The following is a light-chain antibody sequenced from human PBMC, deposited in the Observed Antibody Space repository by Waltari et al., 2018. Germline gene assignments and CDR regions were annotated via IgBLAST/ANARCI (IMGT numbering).Light chain of an antibody. CDR1: QSVLYSSNNKNY. CDR3: QQYYSTPPRT. CDR2: WAS. J-gene: IGKJ1*01. Sequence: DIVMTQSPDSLAVSLGVRATINCKSSQSVLYSSNNKNYLAWYQQKPGQHPKLLIYWASTRESGVPDRFSGSGSGTDFTLTISSLQAEDVAVYYCQQYYSTPPRTFGQGTKVEIK. V-gene: IGKV4-1*01.